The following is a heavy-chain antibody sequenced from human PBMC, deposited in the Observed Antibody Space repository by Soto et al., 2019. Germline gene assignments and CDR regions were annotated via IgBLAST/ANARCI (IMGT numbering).Heavy chain of an antibody. J-gene: IGHJ4*02. CDR1: GFTFSSYA. D-gene: IGHD2-15*01. Sequence: GGSLRLSCAASGFTFSSYAMSWVRQAPGKGLEWVSAISGSGGSTYYADSVKGRFTISRDNSKNTLYLQMNSLRAEDTAVYYCAKVFRPGTRRWYFDYWGQGTLVTVSS. CDR3: AKVFRPGTRRWYFDY. V-gene: IGHV3-23*01. CDR2: ISGSGGST.